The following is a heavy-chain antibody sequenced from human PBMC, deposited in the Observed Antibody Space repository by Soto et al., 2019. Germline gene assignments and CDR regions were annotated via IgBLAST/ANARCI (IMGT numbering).Heavy chain of an antibody. CDR2: ISAYNGNT. Sequence: QVQLVQSGAEVKKPGASVKVSCKASGYTFTSYGISWVRQAPGQGLEWMGWISAYNGNTNYAQKLQGRVTMTTDTATRTAYMELRSLRADDTAVYYCARYCSGGSCYPNYCGMDVWGQGTTVTVSS. J-gene: IGHJ6*02. CDR3: ARYCSGGSCYPNYCGMDV. CDR1: GYTFTSYG. V-gene: IGHV1-18*01. D-gene: IGHD2-15*01.